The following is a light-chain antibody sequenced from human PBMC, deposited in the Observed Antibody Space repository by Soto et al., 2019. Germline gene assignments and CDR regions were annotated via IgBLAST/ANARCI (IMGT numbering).Light chain of an antibody. CDR2: KMS. J-gene: IGKJ2*01. Sequence: DLVMTQTPLSSPVTLGQPASLSCRSSESLVHSDGNTYLSWLQQRPGQPPRVLIYKMSNRFPGVPDRFSGSGAGTNFTLRITRVEDDDVGLYYCMQATQFPYTFGQGTRLDFK. CDR3: MQATQFPYT. V-gene: IGKV2-24*01. CDR1: ESLVHSDGNTY.